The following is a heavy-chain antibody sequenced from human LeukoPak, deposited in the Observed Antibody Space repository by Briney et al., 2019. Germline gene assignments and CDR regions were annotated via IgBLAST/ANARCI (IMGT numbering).Heavy chain of an antibody. CDR3: AMQWIGHFDY. J-gene: IGHJ4*02. V-gene: IGHV4-39*01. CDR1: GGSISSGSYY. Sequence: PSETLSLTCTVSGGSISSGSYYWGWIRQPPGKGLEWIGSIYYSGTIYYNPSLKSRVTISVDTSKNQFSLKLTSVTAADTAVYYCAMQWIGHFDYWGQGTLVTVSS. D-gene: IGHD5-12*01. CDR2: IYYSGTI.